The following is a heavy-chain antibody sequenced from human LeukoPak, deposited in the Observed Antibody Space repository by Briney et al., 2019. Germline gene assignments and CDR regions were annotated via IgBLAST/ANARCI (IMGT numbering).Heavy chain of an antibody. Sequence: GGSLRLSCTASGFTFTSYWMTWVRQAPGKGLEWVANINEGGNEKKYVDSVKGRFTISRDNAKNSLYLQMNSLRAEDTAVYYCAELGITMIGGVWGKGTTVTISS. V-gene: IGHV3-7*01. CDR3: AELGITMIGGV. CDR2: INEGGNEK. J-gene: IGHJ6*04. CDR1: GFTFTSYW. D-gene: IGHD3-10*02.